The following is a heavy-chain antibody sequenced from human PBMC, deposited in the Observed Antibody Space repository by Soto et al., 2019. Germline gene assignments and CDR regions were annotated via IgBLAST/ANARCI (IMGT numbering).Heavy chain of an antibody. V-gene: IGHV1-18*01. CDR3: ARGVGSGSYYNQYHWFDP. Sequence: QVQLVQSGGEVKKPGASVKVSCKASGYTFTNYGISWVRQAPGQGLERMGGINVYNGNTKYAQKVQGRVTMTTDTSTSTAYMELRSLRSDDTAVYYCARGVGSGSYYNQYHWFDPWGQGTLVTVPS. CDR1: GYTFTNYG. CDR2: INVYNGNT. D-gene: IGHD3-10*01. J-gene: IGHJ5*02.